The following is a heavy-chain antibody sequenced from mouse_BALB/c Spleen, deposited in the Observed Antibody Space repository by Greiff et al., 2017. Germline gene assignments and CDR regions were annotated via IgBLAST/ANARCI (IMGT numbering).Heavy chain of an antibody. V-gene: IGHV5-17*02. Sequence: EVQGVESGGGLVQPGGSRKLSCAASGFTFSSFGMHWVRQAPEKGLEWVAYISSGSSTIYYADTVKGRFTISRDNPKNTLFLQMTSLRSEDTAMYYCARSDYDENAMDYWGQGTSVTVSS. J-gene: IGHJ4*01. CDR1: GFTFSSFG. CDR3: ARSDYDENAMDY. CDR2: ISSGSSTI. D-gene: IGHD2-4*01.